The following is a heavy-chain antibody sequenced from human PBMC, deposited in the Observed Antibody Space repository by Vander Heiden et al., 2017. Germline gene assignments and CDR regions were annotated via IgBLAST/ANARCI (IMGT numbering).Heavy chain of an antibody. V-gene: IGHV2-5*01. J-gene: IGHJ2*01. CDR1: GFSLMTSGVG. CDR3: AYHYCFFHV. Sequence: QITLKESGPTLVKPTQTLTLTCTFPGFSLMTSGVGVGWLRQPPGKAPEWLALIYWNDLKRYSPSLNNRLFITMDTSKDQVVLTMTNMDPLDTATYYCAYHYCFFHVWGRGTLVTVSS. CDR2: IYWNDLK.